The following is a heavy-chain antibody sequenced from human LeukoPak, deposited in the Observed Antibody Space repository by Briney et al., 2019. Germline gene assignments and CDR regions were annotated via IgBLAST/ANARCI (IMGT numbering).Heavy chain of an antibody. J-gene: IGHJ3*02. V-gene: IGHV3-53*01. Sequence: PGGFLRLSCAASGFTVSSNYMSWVRQAPGKGLEWVSVIYSGGSTYYADSVKGRFTICRDNSKNTLYLQMNSLRAEDTAVYYCASASSGWYRDAFDIWGQGTMVTVSS. CDR2: IYSGGST. CDR3: ASASSGWYRDAFDI. CDR1: GFTVSSNY. D-gene: IGHD6-19*01.